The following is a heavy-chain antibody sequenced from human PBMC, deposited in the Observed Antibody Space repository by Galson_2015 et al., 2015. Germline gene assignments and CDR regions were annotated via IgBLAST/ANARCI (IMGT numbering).Heavy chain of an antibody. D-gene: IGHD4-17*01. CDR3: TRDRDYGDASKWFDP. CDR2: IRSKAYGGTT. CDR1: GFSFGDFG. V-gene: IGHV3-49*04. Sequence: SLRLSCAASGFSFGDFGMSWVRQAPGKGLEWVGFIRSKAYGGTTEYAASVKGRFTISRDDSNSITYLQTNSLKTEDTAVYYCTRDRDYGDASKWFDPWGQAPLVTVSS. J-gene: IGHJ5*02.